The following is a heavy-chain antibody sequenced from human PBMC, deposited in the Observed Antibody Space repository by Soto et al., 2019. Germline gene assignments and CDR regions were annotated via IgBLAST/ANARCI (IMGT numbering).Heavy chain of an antibody. V-gene: IGHV1-3*01. Sequence: QVQLVQSGAEVKKPGASVKVSCKASGYTFTSYAMHWVRQAPGQRLEWMGWINAGNGNTKYSQKFQGRVTITRDTSASTAYMELSSLRSEDTAVYYCARALRADWDIVVVVAATEEQSWFDPWGQGTLVTVSS. D-gene: IGHD2-15*01. J-gene: IGHJ5*02. CDR1: GYTFTSYA. CDR3: ARALRADWDIVVVVAATEEQSWFDP. CDR2: INAGNGNT.